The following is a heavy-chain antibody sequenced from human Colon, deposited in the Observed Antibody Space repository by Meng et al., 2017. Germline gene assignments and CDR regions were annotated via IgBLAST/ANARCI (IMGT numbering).Heavy chain of an antibody. CDR3: AREWLSSGWYGGRWFDP. V-gene: IGHV4-34*01. D-gene: IGHD6-19*01. CDR2: INQSGST. Sequence: VHQDQVGASRFKPSKPPSPACVFYGGSVSGYSGSWIRQPPEKALEWLGEINQSGSTNYNPSLKRQVTISVDTSKNQFSLKLCSVTAADTAVYYSAREWLSSGWYGGRWFDPWGQGTPVTVSS. CDR1: GGSVSGYS. J-gene: IGHJ5*02.